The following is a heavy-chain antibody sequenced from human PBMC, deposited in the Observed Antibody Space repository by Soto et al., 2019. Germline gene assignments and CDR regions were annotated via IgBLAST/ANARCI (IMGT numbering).Heavy chain of an antibody. Sequence: PGGSLRLSCAASGFTFSSYSMNWVRQAPGKGLEWVSSISSSSSYIYYADSVEGRFTISRDNAKNSLYLQMNSLRAEDTAVYYCVTDTDYYHRTGYYHLLDSWGQGTLVTVSS. CDR1: GFTFSSYS. CDR2: ISSSSSYI. J-gene: IGHJ5*01. D-gene: IGHD3-22*01. CDR3: VTDTDYYHRTGYYHLLDS. V-gene: IGHV3-21*01.